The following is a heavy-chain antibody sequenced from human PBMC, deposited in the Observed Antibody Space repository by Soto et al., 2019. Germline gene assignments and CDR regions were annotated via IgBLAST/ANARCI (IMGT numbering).Heavy chain of an antibody. CDR2: RYYSEST. J-gene: IGHJ4*02. D-gene: IGHD2-15*01. CDR3: ARTKCSGGSCYSWSLDY. V-gene: IGHV4-31*03. CDR1: GGSITTGGYY. Sequence: SETLSLTCPVSGGSITTGGYYWSWIRQLPGKVLEWIGHRYYSESTYYNPSLKSRVSISLDTSKNQFSLKLRLVTAADTAMYYCARTKCSGGSCYSWSLDYWGQGTPVTVSS.